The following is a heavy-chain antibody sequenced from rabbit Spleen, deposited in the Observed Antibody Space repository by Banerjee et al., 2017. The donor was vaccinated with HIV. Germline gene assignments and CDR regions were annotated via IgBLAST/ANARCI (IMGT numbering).Heavy chain of an antibody. CDR2: IYAGSSAYT. J-gene: IGHJ6*01. D-gene: IGHD1-1*01. CDR1: GFTISSSYY. CDR3: ARYDGGSGVGAGMDL. V-gene: IGHV1S45*01. Sequence: QEQLEESGGDLVKPGASLTLTCTASGFTISSSYYMCWVRQAPRKGLEWIVSIYAGSSAYTRYASWVNGRFTISKTSSTVDLKMTSLTDADTAMYFCARYDGGSGVGAGMDLWGPGTLVTVS.